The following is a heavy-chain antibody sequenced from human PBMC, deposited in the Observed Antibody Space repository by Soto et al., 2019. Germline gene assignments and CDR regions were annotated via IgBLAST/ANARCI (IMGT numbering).Heavy chain of an antibody. Sequence: QVQLVQSGAEVKKPGASVKVSCKASGYTFTSYGISWVRQAPGQGIEWMGWISAYNGNTNYAQKPQGRVTMTTDTSTSTAYMEMRILRSDDTAVYYCARRGYSNYGPTFYYYDGMDVWGQGTTVTVSS. V-gene: IGHV1-18*01. CDR3: ARRGYSNYGPTFYYYDGMDV. J-gene: IGHJ6*02. CDR1: GYTFTSYG. CDR2: ISAYNGNT. D-gene: IGHD4-4*01.